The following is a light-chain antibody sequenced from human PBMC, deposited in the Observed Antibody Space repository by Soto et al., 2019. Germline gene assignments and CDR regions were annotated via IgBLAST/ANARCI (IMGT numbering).Light chain of an antibody. J-gene: IGKJ1*01. CDR1: QSVGSN. CDR2: GAS. V-gene: IGKV3-15*01. CDR3: QQYSSWTRT. Sequence: EIVMTQSPATLSVSPGERATLSCRASQSVGSNLAWYQQKPGQGPSLLIYGASTRATGIPARFSGGGSGTGFTLTISSLQSEDFAVYYCQQYSSWTRTFGQGTKVDIK.